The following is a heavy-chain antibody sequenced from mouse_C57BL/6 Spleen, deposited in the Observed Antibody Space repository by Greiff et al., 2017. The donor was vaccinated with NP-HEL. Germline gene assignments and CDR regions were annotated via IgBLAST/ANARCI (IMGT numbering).Heavy chain of an antibody. CDR1: GFTFSSYA. CDR3: ARDKNSLDY. Sequence: EVQLQESGGGLVKSGGSLKLSCAASGFTFSSYAMSWVRQTPEKRLEWVATISDGGSYTYYPDNVKGRFTISRDNAKNNLYLQMSHLKSEDTAMYYCARDKNSLDYWGQGTTLTVSS. V-gene: IGHV5-4*01. CDR2: ISDGGSYT. J-gene: IGHJ2*01.